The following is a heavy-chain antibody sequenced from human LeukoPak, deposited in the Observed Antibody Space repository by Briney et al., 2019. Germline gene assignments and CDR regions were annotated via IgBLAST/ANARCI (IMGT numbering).Heavy chain of an antibody. CDR2: INPNTGGT. Sequence: ASVKLSCKASGYTFTGNYIHWMRLASGQGLEWMGWINPNTGGTKYAQKFQGRVTMTRDTSISTAYMELTWLKSDDTAVYYCARDSATAAAAELDYWGQGTLVTVSS. D-gene: IGHD6-13*01. J-gene: IGHJ4*02. CDR1: GYTFTGNY. V-gene: IGHV1-2*02. CDR3: ARDSATAAAAELDY.